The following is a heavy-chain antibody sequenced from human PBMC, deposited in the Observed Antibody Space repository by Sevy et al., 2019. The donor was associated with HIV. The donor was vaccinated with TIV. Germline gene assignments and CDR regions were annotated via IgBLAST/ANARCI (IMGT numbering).Heavy chain of an antibody. Sequence: SETLSLTCTVSGVSISGGAYYWGWIRQPPGKGLEWIGSISYTGSTYYNPSLKSRVTISVDTSKNQFSLKLPSVTAADPAVYYCASRGDNNWFDPWGQGTLVTVSS. CDR2: ISYTGST. V-gene: IGHV4-39*01. CDR1: GVSISGGAYY. J-gene: IGHJ5*02. D-gene: IGHD2-15*01. CDR3: ASRGDNNWFDP.